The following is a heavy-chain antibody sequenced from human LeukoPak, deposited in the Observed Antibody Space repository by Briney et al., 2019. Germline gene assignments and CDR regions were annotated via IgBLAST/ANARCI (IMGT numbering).Heavy chain of an antibody. V-gene: IGHV4-59*12. CDR3: ARDGSSSSPRSFDY. Sequence: PSETLSLTCTVPGGSISSYYWSWIRQPPGMGLEWIGYIYHTGSTNYNPSLKSRVTISVDTSKNQFALKVNSVTAADTAVYYCARDGSSSSPRSFDYWGQGTLVTVSA. CDR1: GGSISSYY. CDR2: IYHTGST. D-gene: IGHD6-6*01. J-gene: IGHJ4*02.